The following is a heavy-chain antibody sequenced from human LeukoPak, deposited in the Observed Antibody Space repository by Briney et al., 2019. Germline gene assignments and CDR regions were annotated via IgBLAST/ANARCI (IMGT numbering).Heavy chain of an antibody. CDR1: GFTCDRYW. CDR3: ARGPSTGSGGDS. D-gene: IGHD1-1*01. CDR2: IKHDESEE. Sequence: PGGSLRLSSAASGFTCDRYWMSWVRQAPGKGLEWVANIKHDESEESYVGSVRGRFTISRDNARNSLYLQMNSLRADDTAVYFCARGPSTGSGGDSWGQGTLVTVSS. J-gene: IGHJ4*02. V-gene: IGHV3-7*04.